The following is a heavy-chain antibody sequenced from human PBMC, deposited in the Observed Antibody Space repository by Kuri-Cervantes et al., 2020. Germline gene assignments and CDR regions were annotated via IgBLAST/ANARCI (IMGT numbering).Heavy chain of an antibody. CDR1: GFTVNGYH. V-gene: IGHV3-48*02. CDR2: ISVRNNAI. CDR3: ARGGGRGYDMDV. D-gene: IGHD3-16*01. J-gene: IGHJ6*02. Sequence: LSLTCAASGFTVNGYHMNWVRQAPGKGLEWVAYISVRNNAIYYTDSVKGRFTISRDNAKDSLFLQMNSLRDEDTAVYWCARGGGRGYDMDVWGQGTTVTVSS.